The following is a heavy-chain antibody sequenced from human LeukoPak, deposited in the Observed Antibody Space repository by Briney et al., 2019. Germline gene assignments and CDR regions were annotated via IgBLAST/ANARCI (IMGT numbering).Heavy chain of an antibody. J-gene: IGHJ6*03. CDR1: GFTFSSYA. Sequence: GGSLRLSCAASGFTFSSYAMSWVRQAPGKGLEWVSVISASGGRTSYADSVKGRFTVSRDNSKNTLYLQMNSLRAEDTAVYYCAKDGGGGVGYSYGPHYYYYYMDVWGKGTTVTVSS. CDR3: AKDGGGGVGYSYGPHYYYYYMDV. V-gene: IGHV3-23*01. CDR2: ISASGGRT. D-gene: IGHD5-18*01.